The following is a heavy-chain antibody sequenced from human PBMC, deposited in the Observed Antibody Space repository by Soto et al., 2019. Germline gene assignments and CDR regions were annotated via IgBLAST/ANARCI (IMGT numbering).Heavy chain of an antibody. V-gene: IGHV4-34*01. J-gene: IGHJ4*02. CDR3: ARRYYDSSGYYDY. D-gene: IGHD3-22*01. Sequence: PSESLSLTCAVCGGPFSGYHWSWVRQPPGKGLEWIGEINHSGSTNYNPSLKSRVTISVDTSKNQFSLKLSSVTAADTAVYYCARRYYDSSGYYDYWGQGTLVTVSS. CDR1: GGPFSGYH. CDR2: INHSGST.